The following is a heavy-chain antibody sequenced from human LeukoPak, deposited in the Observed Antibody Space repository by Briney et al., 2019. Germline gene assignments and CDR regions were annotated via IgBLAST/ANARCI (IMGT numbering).Heavy chain of an antibody. CDR3: AKESGYAPPGWFDP. CDR2: IRGTGGIT. J-gene: IGHJ5*02. CDR1: GFTFSHYA. D-gene: IGHD2-2*01. V-gene: IGHV3-23*01. Sequence: GGSLRLSCAASGFTFSHYAMSWVRQAPGKGLEWVSAIRGTGGITYYAESVKGRFTISRDNSKNTLYLQMNSLRAEDTAAYYCAKESGYAPPGWFDPWGQGTLVTVSS.